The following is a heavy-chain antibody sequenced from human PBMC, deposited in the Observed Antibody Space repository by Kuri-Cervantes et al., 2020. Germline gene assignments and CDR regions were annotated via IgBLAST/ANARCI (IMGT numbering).Heavy chain of an antibody. J-gene: IGHJ4*02. Sequence: GESLKISCAASGFTFSDFYMSWIRQAPGKGLEWVSYISSTGVTTYYADSVEGRFTVSRDNAKNTLYLQMNSLRAEDTAVYYCARGGVVIYLYYFDYWGQGTLVTVSS. CDR3: ARGGVVIYLYYFDY. D-gene: IGHD3-3*01. CDR1: GFTFSDFY. V-gene: IGHV3-11*04. CDR2: ISSTGVTT.